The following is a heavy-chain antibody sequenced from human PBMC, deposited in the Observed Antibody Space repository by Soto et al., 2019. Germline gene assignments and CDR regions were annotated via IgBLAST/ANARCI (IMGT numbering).Heavy chain of an antibody. CDR3: AAGCESSSRTRGDNWFDP. D-gene: IGHD6-13*01. J-gene: IGHJ5*02. CDR1: GYTLTELS. V-gene: IGHV1-24*01. Sequence: ASVKVSCKVSGYTLTELSMHWVRQAPGKGLEWMGGFDPEDGETIYAQKFQGRVTMTEDTSTDTAYMELSSLRSEDTAVYYCAAGCESSSRTRGDNWFDPWGQGTLVTVSS. CDR2: FDPEDGET.